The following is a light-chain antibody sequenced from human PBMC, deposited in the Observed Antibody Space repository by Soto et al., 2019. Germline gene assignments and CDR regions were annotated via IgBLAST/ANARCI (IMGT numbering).Light chain of an antibody. J-gene: IGLJ1*01. CDR2: EVS. CDR3: SSYGSTSTRYV. V-gene: IGLV2-14*01. Sequence: SALTQPASVSGSPGQSITISCTGTSSDVGGYNSVSWYQQHPGKAPKLMIYEVSNRPSGVSNRFSGSKSGNTASLTISCLQSEDEGDYFCSSYGSTSTRYVFGTGTKLTV. CDR1: SSDVGGYNS.